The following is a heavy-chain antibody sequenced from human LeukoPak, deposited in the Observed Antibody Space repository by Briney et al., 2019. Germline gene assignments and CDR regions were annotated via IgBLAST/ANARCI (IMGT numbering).Heavy chain of an antibody. CDR3: ARQSITIFGVVYNYYYMDV. CDR2: IIPIFGTA. V-gene: IGHV1-69*01. Sequence: GSSEKVSCKASGGTFSSYAISWVRQAPGQGLEWMGGIIPIFGTANYAQKFQGRVTITADESTSTAYMELSSLRSEDTAVYYCARQSITIFGVVYNYYYMDVWGKGTTVTVSS. CDR1: GGTFSSYA. J-gene: IGHJ6*03. D-gene: IGHD3-3*01.